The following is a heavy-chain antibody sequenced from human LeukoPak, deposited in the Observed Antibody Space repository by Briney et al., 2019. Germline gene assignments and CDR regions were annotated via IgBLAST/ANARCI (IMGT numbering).Heavy chain of an antibody. J-gene: IGHJ3*02. Sequence: ASVKVSCKASGGTFSSYAISWVRQAPRQRLEWMGRIIPILGIANYAQKFQRRVTITADKSTSTAYMELSSLRSEDTAVYYCAMVQGGYDAFDIWGQGAMVTVSS. CDR3: AMVQGGYDAFDI. V-gene: IGHV1-69*04. CDR1: GGTFSSYA. D-gene: IGHD3-10*01. CDR2: IIPILGIA.